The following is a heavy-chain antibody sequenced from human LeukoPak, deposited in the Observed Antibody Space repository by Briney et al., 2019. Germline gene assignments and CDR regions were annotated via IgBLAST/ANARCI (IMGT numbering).Heavy chain of an antibody. D-gene: IGHD2-2*01. CDR2: IYYSGST. CDR1: GGSISSYY. V-gene: IGHV4-39*01. Sequence: SETLSLTCTVSGGSISSYYWSWIRQPPGKGLEWIGSIYYSGSTYYNPSLKSRVTISVDTSKNQFSLKLSSVTAADTAVYYCARLLDCSSTSCYAFFDYWGQGTLVTVSS. CDR3: ARLLDCSSTSCYAFFDY. J-gene: IGHJ4*02.